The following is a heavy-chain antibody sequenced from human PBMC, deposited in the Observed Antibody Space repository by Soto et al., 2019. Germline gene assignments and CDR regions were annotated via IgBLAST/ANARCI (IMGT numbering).Heavy chain of an antibody. CDR3: AQDYANCSGGSCYYYYGMDV. V-gene: IGHV3-23*01. D-gene: IGHD2-15*01. CDR2: ISGSGGST. Sequence: EVQLLESGGGLVQPGGSLRLSCAASGFTFSSYAMSWVRQAPGKGLEWVSAISGSGGSTYYADSVKGRFTISRDNSKNTLYLQMNSLRAEDTALSYCAQDYANCSGGSCYYYYGMDVWGQGTTVTVYS. J-gene: IGHJ6*02. CDR1: GFTFSSYA.